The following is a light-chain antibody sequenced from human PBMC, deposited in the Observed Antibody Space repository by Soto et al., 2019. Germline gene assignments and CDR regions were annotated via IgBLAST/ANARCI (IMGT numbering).Light chain of an antibody. Sequence: ALTQPRSVSGSPGQSVTISCTGTSSDVGGYNYVSWYQQHPGKAPKLMIYDVSKRPSGVPDRFSGSRSGNTASLTISGLQAEDEADYYCCSYAGSYTHYVFGTGTKVTVL. CDR3: CSYAGSYTHYV. V-gene: IGLV2-11*01. CDR2: DVS. CDR1: SSDVGGYNY. J-gene: IGLJ1*01.